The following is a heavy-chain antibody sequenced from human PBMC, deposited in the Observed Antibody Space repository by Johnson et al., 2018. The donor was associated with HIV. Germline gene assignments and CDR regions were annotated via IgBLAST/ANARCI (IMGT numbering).Heavy chain of an antibody. CDR2: ISSTGISL. V-gene: IGHV3-11*04. CDR3: ARDRYCSGGSCYLRSRADAFDI. Sequence: QVQLVESGGGLVKPGGSLRLSCAASEFTYSDFYINWIRQRPGKGLEWVSSISSTGISLFYADSVKGRFTIPRDNSKNTLYLQMNSLRAEDTAVYYCARDRYCSGGSCYLRSRADAFDIWGQGTMVTVSS. CDR1: EFTYSDFY. D-gene: IGHD2-15*01. J-gene: IGHJ3*02.